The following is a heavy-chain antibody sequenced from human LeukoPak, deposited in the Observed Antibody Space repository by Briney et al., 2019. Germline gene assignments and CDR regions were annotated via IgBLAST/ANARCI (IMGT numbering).Heavy chain of an antibody. CDR3: ARDYGSGTLLAY. J-gene: IGHJ4*02. V-gene: IGHV4-59*01. Sequence: SETLSLTCAVYGGSFSGYYWSWIRQPPGKGLEWIGYIYYSGSTNYNPSLKSRVTISVDTSKNQFSLKLSSVTAADTAVYYCARDYGSGTLLAYWGQGTLVTVSS. CDR1: GGSFSGYY. CDR2: IYYSGST. D-gene: IGHD3-10*01.